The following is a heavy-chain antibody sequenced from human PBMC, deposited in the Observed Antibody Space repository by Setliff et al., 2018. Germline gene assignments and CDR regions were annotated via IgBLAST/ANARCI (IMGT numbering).Heavy chain of an antibody. Sequence: PWETLSLTCTVSGYSISSGYIWGWIRQPPGKGLEWVGNIGHTGSINYNPSLKSRLTISRDTSKNQVSLKLNSVTATDTAVYYCAREQWLDPPGYYYMDVWAKGTTVTVSS. CDR1: GYSISSGYI. D-gene: IGHD6-19*01. CDR3: AREQWLDPPGYYYMDV. CDR2: IGHTGSI. V-gene: IGHV4-38-2*02. J-gene: IGHJ6*03.